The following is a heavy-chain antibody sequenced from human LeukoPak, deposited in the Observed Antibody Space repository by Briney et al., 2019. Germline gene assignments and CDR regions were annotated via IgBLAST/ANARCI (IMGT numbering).Heavy chain of an antibody. D-gene: IGHD6-13*01. V-gene: IGHV4-59*01. Sequence: PSETLSLTCTVSGGSISSYYWSWIRQPPGKGLEWIGYIYYSGSTNYNPSLKSRVTISVDTSKNQFSLKLSSVTAADTAVYYCARAAKNGAADDYWGQGTLVTVSS. J-gene: IGHJ4*02. CDR3: ARAAKNGAADDY. CDR1: GGSISSYY. CDR2: IYYSGST.